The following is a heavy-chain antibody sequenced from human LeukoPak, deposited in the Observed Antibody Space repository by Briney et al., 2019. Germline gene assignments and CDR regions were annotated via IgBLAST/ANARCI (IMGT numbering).Heavy chain of an antibody. CDR3: ARGVRNDAFDI. V-gene: IGHV4-39*07. D-gene: IGHD3-10*01. Sequence: SETLSLTCTVSGGSISSYYWGCIRQPPGKGLEWIGTIYYGGSTNYNPSLKSRVTISVDTSKNQFSLKLSSVTAADTAVYYCARGVRNDAFDIWGQGTMVTVSS. CDR1: GGSISSYY. J-gene: IGHJ3*02. CDR2: IYYGGST.